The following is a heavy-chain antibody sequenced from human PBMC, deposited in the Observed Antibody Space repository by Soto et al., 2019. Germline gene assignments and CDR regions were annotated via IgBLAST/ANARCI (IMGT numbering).Heavy chain of an antibody. CDR2: ITWNSGSI. V-gene: IGHV3-9*01. D-gene: IGHD5-18*01. J-gene: IGHJ4*02. CDR3: AKQRDTALVTPGFAS. Sequence: EVRLVESGGGMVQPGRSLRLSCAASGFTFDDYAMHWVRQAPGKGLEWVSGITWNSGSIGYADSVKGRFTISRDNAQNSLYLLMNSLRVEDTALYYCAKQRDTALVTPGFASWGQGTLVTVSS. CDR1: GFTFDDYA.